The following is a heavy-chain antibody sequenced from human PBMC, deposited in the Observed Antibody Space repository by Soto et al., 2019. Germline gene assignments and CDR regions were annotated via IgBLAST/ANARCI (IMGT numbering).Heavy chain of an antibody. V-gene: IGHV3-23*01. J-gene: IGHJ4*02. Sequence: GVSLRLSFAASGVPFSEHAMNWVRQAPEKGLEWVSTISNSGDSTYYADSVKGRFTISRDNSKNTLYLQMNSLRAEDTAVYYCATRRVPWCRSTNCYGVFDYWGPGALVTVSS. CDR2: ISNSGDST. CDR3: ATRRVPWCRSTNCYGVFDY. CDR1: GVPFSEHA. D-gene: IGHD2-2*01.